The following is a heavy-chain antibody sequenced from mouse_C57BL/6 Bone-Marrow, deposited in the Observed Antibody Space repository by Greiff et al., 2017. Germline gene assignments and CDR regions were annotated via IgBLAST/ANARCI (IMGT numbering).Heavy chain of an antibody. D-gene: IGHD1-1*01. J-gene: IGHJ1*03. Sequence: EVKVVESGGGLVKPGGSLKLSCAASGFTFSSYTMSWVRQTPEKRLQWVAAISGGGGNTYYPDSVKGRFTISRDNDKNILYLPMSILRSEDTALYYCSRQVTTVLATKYFDVWGTGTTVTVSS. CDR1: GFTFSSYT. CDR2: ISGGGGNT. V-gene: IGHV5-9*01. CDR3: SRQVTTVLATKYFDV.